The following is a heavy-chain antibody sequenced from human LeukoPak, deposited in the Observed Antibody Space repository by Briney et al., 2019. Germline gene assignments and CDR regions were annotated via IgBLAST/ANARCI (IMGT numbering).Heavy chain of an antibody. V-gene: IGHV3-21*04. CDR1: GFTFSSYS. D-gene: IGHD3-16*02. J-gene: IGHJ4*02. CDR3: AREHYRL. Sequence: PGGSLRLSCAASGFTFSSYSMNWVRQAPGKGLEWVSSISSSSSYIYYAGSVKGRFTISRDNAKNSLYLQMNSLRAEDTAVYYCAREHYRLWGQGTLVTVSS. CDR2: ISSSSSYI.